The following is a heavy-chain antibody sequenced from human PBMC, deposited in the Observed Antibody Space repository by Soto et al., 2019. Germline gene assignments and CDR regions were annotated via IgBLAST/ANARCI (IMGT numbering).Heavy chain of an antibody. Sequence: EVQLVESGGGLIQPGGSLRLSCAASGFTVSTTYISWVRQAPGKGLEWVSVIYIDGRTYYANSVKGRFTISRDNSKNTLYLQTNSLRAADTAVYYCTRVPTDITLSGNYWGQGTLVTVSS. CDR1: GFTVSTTY. V-gene: IGHV3-53*01. CDR3: TRVPTDITLSGNY. D-gene: IGHD5-18*01. CDR2: IYIDGRT. J-gene: IGHJ4*02.